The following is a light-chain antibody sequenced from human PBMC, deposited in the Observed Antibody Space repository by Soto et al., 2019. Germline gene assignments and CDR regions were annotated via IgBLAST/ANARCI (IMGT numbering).Light chain of an antibody. J-gene: IGKJ2*01. V-gene: IGKV3D-20*01. CDR1: QSVSSSY. Sequence: EIVLTQSPATLSLSPGERATLSCGASQSVSSSYLAWYQQKPGLAPRLLLYDSSYRATGIPDRFSGSGSGTDFTLTISRLEPEDFAVYYCQQYGSSPQTFGQGTKVEIK. CDR2: DSS. CDR3: QQYGSSPQT.